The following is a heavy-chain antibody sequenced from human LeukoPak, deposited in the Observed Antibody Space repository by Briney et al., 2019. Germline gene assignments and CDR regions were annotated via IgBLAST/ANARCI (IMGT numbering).Heavy chain of an antibody. CDR3: ARGEGASGYNLGYYFDY. J-gene: IGHJ4*02. D-gene: IGHD5-24*01. CDR2: IGSSGSTI. V-gene: IGHV3-48*03. Sequence: GGSLRPSCVVSGFTFSSYEMNWVRQAPGKGLEWVSYIGSSGSTIYYADSVRGRFTISRDHAKNSLYLQMNSLRAEDTAVYYCARGEGASGYNLGYYFDYWGQGTLATVSS. CDR1: GFTFSSYE.